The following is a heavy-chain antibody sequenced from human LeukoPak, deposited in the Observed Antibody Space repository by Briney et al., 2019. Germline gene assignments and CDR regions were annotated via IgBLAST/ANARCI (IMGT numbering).Heavy chain of an antibody. Sequence: SETLSLTCTVSGGSISSYYWNWIRQPAGKGLEWIGRIHTSGSTNYNPSLKSRITMSVDTSKKQFSLKLSSVTAADTAVYYCATSYSGSYYDALDIWGQGTMVTVSS. V-gene: IGHV4-4*07. CDR1: GGSISSYY. J-gene: IGHJ3*02. D-gene: IGHD1-26*01. CDR3: ATSYSGSYYDALDI. CDR2: IHTSGST.